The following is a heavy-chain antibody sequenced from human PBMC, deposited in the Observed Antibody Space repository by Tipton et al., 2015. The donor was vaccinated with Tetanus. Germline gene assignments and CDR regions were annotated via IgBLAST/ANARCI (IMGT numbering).Heavy chain of an antibody. CDR1: GDSITSSHYY. CDR2: IYYTGST. CDR3: ARGTASGKGAFDI. D-gene: IGHD2-21*02. J-gene: IGHJ3*02. Sequence: TLSLTCTVSGDSITSSHYYWAWIRQPPGKGPEWIGSIYYTGSTYYNPSLKSRVTISEDTSKNQFSLKLSSVIAADTAMYYCARGTASGKGAFDIWGQGTMVTASS. V-gene: IGHV4-39*01.